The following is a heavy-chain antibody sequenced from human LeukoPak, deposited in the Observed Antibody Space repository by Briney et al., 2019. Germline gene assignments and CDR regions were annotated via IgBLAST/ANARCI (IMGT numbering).Heavy chain of an antibody. CDR1: GGSISSYY. V-gene: IGHV4-59*08. J-gene: IGHJ3*02. Sequence: PETLSLTCTASGGSISSYYWSWIRQPPGKGLEWIGYIYYSGSTNYNPSLKSRVTISVDTSKNQFSLKLSSVTAADTAVYYCARSSFWGSGAFDIWGQGTMVTVSS. D-gene: IGHD7-27*01. CDR2: IYYSGST. CDR3: ARSSFWGSGAFDI.